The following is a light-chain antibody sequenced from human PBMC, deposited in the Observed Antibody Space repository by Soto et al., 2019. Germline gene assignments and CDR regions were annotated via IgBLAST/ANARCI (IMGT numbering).Light chain of an antibody. CDR1: SSDVGGYNY. V-gene: IGLV2-14*01. Sequence: QSVLTQPASVSGSPGQSITISCTGTSSDVGGYNYVSWYQQHPGKAPKLMIYEVSNRPSGVSNRFSGSKSGNTASLTISGLQAEDGADYYCSSYTSSITYVFGTGTKVTVL. CDR3: SSYTSSITYV. J-gene: IGLJ1*01. CDR2: EVS.